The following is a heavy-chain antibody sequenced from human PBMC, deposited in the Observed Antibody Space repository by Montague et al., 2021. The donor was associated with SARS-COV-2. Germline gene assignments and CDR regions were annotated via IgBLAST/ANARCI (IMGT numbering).Heavy chain of an antibody. J-gene: IGHJ6*02. V-gene: IGHV3-21*01. Sequence: SLRLSCAASGFTFSSYSMNWVRQAPGKGLEWVSSISSSSSYIYYADSVXGRFTISRDNAKNSLYLQVNSLRAEDTAVYYCARGPYSSDQLFHYYYGMDVWGQGTTVTVSS. CDR1: GFTFSSYS. CDR2: ISSSSSYI. CDR3: ARGPYSSDQLFHYYYGMDV. D-gene: IGHD6-19*01.